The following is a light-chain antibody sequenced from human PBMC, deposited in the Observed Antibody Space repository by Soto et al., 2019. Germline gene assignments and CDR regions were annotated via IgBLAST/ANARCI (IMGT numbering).Light chain of an antibody. CDR2: GAS. J-gene: IGKJ4*02. CDR1: QSVSSTF. CDR3: QQHGSSRLT. V-gene: IGKV3-20*01. Sequence: EIVLTQSPGTLSLSPGEGATLSCRASQSVSSTFLARYQQKPGQAPRHPIYGASSRATGIPDRFSGSVPGKGFTLTISRVELEDFAVYYCQQHGSSRLTLGGETKVEIK.